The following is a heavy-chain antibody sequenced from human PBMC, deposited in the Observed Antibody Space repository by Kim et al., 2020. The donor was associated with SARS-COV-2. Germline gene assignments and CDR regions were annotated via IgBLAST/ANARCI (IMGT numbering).Heavy chain of an antibody. Sequence: GGSLRLSCAASGFTFSSYSMNWVRQAPAKGLEWVSSISSSSSYIYYVDSVKGRFTISRDNAKNSLYLQMNSLRAEDTAVYYCARDQAYYYDSSPKGAFDIWGQGTMVTVSS. D-gene: IGHD3-22*01. V-gene: IGHV3-21*01. CDR1: GFTFSSYS. J-gene: IGHJ3*02. CDR2: ISSSSSYI. CDR3: ARDQAYYYDSSPKGAFDI.